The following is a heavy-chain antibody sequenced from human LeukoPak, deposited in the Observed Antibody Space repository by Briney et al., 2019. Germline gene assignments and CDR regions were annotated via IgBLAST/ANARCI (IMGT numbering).Heavy chain of an antibody. D-gene: IGHD3-22*01. CDR3: ATTHCYESTGYAAY. J-gene: IGHJ4*02. CDR2: IYSGGST. Sequence: GGSLRLSCAASGFTVSSNYMSWVRQAPGKGLEWVSVIYSGGSTYYADSVKGRFTISRDNAKNTLYLQMNSLGVEDTAVYYCATTHCYESTGYAAYWGQGTLVTVSS. V-gene: IGHV3-66*01. CDR1: GFTVSSNY.